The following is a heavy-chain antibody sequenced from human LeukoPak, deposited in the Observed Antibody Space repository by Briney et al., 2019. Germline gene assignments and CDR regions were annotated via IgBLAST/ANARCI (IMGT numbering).Heavy chain of an antibody. J-gene: IGHJ4*02. CDR1: GYSISSGYY. Sequence: SETLSLTCTVSGYSISSGYYWGWIRQPPGKGLEWIGSIYHSGSTYYNPSLKSRVTISIDTSKNQFSLKLSSVTAVDTAVYYCARITIFGVVGYWGQGTLVTVSS. CDR2: IYHSGST. D-gene: IGHD3-3*01. CDR3: ARITIFGVVGY. V-gene: IGHV4-38-2*02.